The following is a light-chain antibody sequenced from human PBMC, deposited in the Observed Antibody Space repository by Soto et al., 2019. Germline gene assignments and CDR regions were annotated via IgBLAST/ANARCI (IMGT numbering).Light chain of an antibody. Sequence: EIVLTQSPATLSLSPGERATLSCRASQSVGSYLAWYQQKPGQAPRPLIYGASKRAPGVSARFSGSGSGTDFTLTISSLEPEDFAVYHCLQRSIGFTFGPGTRLEIK. J-gene: IGKJ5*01. CDR3: LQRSIGFT. V-gene: IGKV3-11*01. CDR1: QSVGSY. CDR2: GAS.